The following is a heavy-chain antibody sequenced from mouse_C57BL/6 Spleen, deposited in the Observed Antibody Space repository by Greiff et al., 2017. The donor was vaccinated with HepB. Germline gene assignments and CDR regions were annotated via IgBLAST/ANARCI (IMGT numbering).Heavy chain of an antibody. CDR2: IWSGGST. J-gene: IGHJ1*03. CDR1: GFSLTSYG. CDR3: ARTRGGSSLYWYFDV. D-gene: IGHD1-1*01. Sequence: VQLQQSGPGLVQPSQSLSITCTVSGFSLTSYGVHWVRQSPGKGLEWLGVIWSGGSTDYNAAFISRLSISKDNSKSQVFFKMNSLQADDTAIYYCARTRGGSSLYWYFDVWGTGTTVTVSS. V-gene: IGHV2-2*01.